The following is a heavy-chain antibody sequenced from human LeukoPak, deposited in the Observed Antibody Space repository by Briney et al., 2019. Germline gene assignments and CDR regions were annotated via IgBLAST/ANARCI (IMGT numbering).Heavy chain of an antibody. D-gene: IGHD3-3*01. V-gene: IGHV4-59*08. CDR2: IYYSGST. Sequence: SETLSLTCTVSGGSISSSYWTWIRQPPGKGLEWIGCIYYSGSTNYNPSLKSRVTISVDTSKNQFSLHLSSVTAADTAVYYCARVASGYDVFDIWGQGTMVTVSS. J-gene: IGHJ3*02. CDR1: GGSISSSY. CDR3: ARVASGYDVFDI.